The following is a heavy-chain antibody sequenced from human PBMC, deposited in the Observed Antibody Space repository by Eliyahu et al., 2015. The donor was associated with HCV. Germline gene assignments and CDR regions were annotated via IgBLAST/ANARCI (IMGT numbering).Heavy chain of an antibody. CDR3: ARESDSSSWYYYYYGMDV. CDR2: ISSSSSYI. CDR1: GFTFSSYS. Sequence: AASGFTFSSYSMNWVRQAPGKGLEWVSSISSSSSYIYYADSVKGRFTISRDNAKNSLYLQMNSLRAEDTAVYYCARESDSSSWYYYYYGMDVWGQGTTVTVSS. V-gene: IGHV3-21*01. D-gene: IGHD6-13*01. J-gene: IGHJ6*02.